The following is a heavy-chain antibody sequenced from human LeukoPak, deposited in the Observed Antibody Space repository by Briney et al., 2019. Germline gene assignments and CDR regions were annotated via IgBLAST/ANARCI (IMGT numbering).Heavy chain of an antibody. J-gene: IGHJ4*02. Sequence: ASETLSLTCTVSGGSISNYYWSWIRQPPGKGLEWIGYIYYSGSTNYDPSLKSRVTISVDTSKNQFSLKLSSVTAADTAVYYCARGSDPHFDYWGQGTLVTVSS. V-gene: IGHV4-59*01. CDR2: IYYSGST. CDR3: ARGSDPHFDY. CDR1: GGSISNYY.